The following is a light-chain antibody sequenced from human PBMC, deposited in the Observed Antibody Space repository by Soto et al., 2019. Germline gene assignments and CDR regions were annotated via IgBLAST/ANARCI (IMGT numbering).Light chain of an antibody. CDR1: QDIGDW. CDR2: DAS. Sequence: IQMTQSPSSVSASVGDRVSITCRASQDIGDWLAWYQQKPGKAPKLLMNDASSLESGVPSRFSGSGSGADFTLTISSLQPDDFATYYYQQLGTFGQGAKVDIK. V-gene: IGKV1-13*02. CDR3: QQLGT. J-gene: IGKJ1*01.